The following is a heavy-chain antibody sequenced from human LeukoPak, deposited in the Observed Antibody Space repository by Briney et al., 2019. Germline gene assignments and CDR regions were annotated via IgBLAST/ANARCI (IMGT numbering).Heavy chain of an antibody. CDR3: AREYATGSYYFDY. CDR2: IYYTGST. Sequence: PSETLSLTCTVSGGSISGYYWSWIRQPPGKGLEWIGYIYYTGSTSYNPSLKSRVTISVDMSKNQFSLKLSSVTAADTAVYYCAREYATGSYYFDYWGQGTLVTVSS. CDR1: GGSISGYY. J-gene: IGHJ4*02. V-gene: IGHV4-59*01. D-gene: IGHD3-10*01.